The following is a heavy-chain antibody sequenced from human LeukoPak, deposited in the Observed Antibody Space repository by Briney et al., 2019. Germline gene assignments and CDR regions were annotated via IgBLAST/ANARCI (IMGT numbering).Heavy chain of an antibody. J-gene: IGHJ4*02. V-gene: IGHV3-21*01. D-gene: IGHD6-19*01. CDR1: GFTFSSYS. Sequence: GGSLRLSCAASGFTFSSYSMSWVRHAPGKGLEWVSSISSQSTYIYSAHSLKGRFAISRHNAKNSLYLQMNSLRAEHTAVTYCARDPHLSGWSDYWGQGTLVTVSS. CDR2: ISSQSTYI. CDR3: ARDPHLSGWSDY.